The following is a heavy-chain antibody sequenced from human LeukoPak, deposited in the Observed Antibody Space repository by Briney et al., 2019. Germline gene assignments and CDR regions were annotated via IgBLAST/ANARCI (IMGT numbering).Heavy chain of an antibody. CDR1: GFTSDDYA. CDR2: ISWNSGSI. Sequence: PGGSLRLSCAASGFTSDDYAMHWVRQAPGKGLEWVSGISWNSGSIGYADSVKGRFTISRDNAKNSLYLQMNSLRAEDTALYYCAKDMGGAVAGFDYWGQGTLVTVPS. V-gene: IGHV3-9*02. D-gene: IGHD6-19*01. J-gene: IGHJ4*02. CDR3: AKDMGGAVAGFDY.